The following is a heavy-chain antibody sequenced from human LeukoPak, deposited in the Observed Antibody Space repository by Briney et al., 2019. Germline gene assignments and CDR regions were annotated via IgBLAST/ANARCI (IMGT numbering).Heavy chain of an antibody. CDR1: GGSVTSGAYY. Sequence: PSETLSLTCTVSGGSVTSGAYYWSWIRQPPGKGLEWVGYIYYSGGTYYNPSLMSRVTLFVDTSKNQFSLTLSSLTATDTAVYYCARLPTGYPNWFDIWGQGTLVTVSP. J-gene: IGHJ5*02. V-gene: IGHV4-61*08. CDR2: IYYSGGT. D-gene: IGHD3-9*01. CDR3: ARLPTGYPNWFDI.